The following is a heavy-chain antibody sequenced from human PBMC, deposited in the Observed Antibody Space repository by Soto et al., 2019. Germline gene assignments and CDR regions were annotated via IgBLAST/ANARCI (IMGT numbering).Heavy chain of an antibody. V-gene: IGHV3-74*01. D-gene: IGHD4-17*01. J-gene: IGHJ6*02. Sequence: GGSLRLSCAASGFTFSSYWMHWVRQAPGKGLVWVSRINSDGSSTSYADSVKGRFTISRDNAKNTLYLQMNSLRAEDTAVYYCARALGYGGNSLRVHYGMDVWGQGTTVTVSS. CDR1: GFTFSSYW. CDR2: INSDGSST. CDR3: ARALGYGGNSLRVHYGMDV.